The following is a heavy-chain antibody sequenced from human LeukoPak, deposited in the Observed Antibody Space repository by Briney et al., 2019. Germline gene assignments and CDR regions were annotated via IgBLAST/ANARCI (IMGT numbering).Heavy chain of an antibody. CDR2: IYTSGST. CDR3: ARDRGYSYGYFDY. D-gene: IGHD5-18*01. Sequence: PSETRSLTCTVSGGSISSGSYNGGWIRQPPGKGLEWIGRIYTSGSTNYNPSLKSRFTISVDTSKNQFSLKLSSVTAADTAVYYCARDRGYSYGYFDYWGQGTLVTVSS. V-gene: IGHV4-61*02. J-gene: IGHJ4*02. CDR1: GGSISSGSYN.